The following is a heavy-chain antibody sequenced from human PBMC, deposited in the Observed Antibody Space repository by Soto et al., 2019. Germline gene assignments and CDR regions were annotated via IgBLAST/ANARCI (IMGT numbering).Heavy chain of an antibody. V-gene: IGHV3-23*01. Sequence: GGSLRLSCSTSGFTFSTYAMNWVRQAPGKGLEWVSALSGSGGTTYYADSVKGRFTISRDNSMNTLYLQMNSLRTEDTAVYYCAHPRGFGVFDAYDIWGQGTMVTVSS. CDR3: AHPRGFGVFDAYDI. D-gene: IGHD3-10*01. CDR2: LSGSGGTT. CDR1: GFTFSTYA. J-gene: IGHJ3*02.